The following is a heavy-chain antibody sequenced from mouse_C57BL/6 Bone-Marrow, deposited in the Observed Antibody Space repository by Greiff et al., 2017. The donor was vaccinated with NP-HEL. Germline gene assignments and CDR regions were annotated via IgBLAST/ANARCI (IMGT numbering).Heavy chain of an antibody. Sequence: EVKVVESGGDLVKPGGSLKLSCAASGFTFSSYGMSWVRQTPDKRLEWVATISSGGSYTYYPDSVKGRFTISRDNAKNTLYLQMSSLKSEDTAMYYCARQDGFAYWGQGTLVTVSA. CDR1: GFTFSSYG. V-gene: IGHV5-6*01. J-gene: IGHJ3*01. CDR3: ARQDGFAY. CDR2: ISSGGSYT.